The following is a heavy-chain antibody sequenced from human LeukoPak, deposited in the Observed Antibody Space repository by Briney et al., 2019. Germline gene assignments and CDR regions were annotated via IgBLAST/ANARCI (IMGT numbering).Heavy chain of an antibody. Sequence: GSLRLSCAASGFTFSSYAISWVRQAPGKGLEWVSAISGSGGITYYADSVKGRFTISRDNSKNTLYLQMNSLRAEDTAVYYCAKAPHNSGTYYIYYFDSWGQGTLVTVSS. V-gene: IGHV3-23*01. CDR1: GFTFSSYA. D-gene: IGHD3-10*01. CDR2: ISGSGGIT. J-gene: IGHJ4*02. CDR3: AKAPHNSGTYYIYYFDS.